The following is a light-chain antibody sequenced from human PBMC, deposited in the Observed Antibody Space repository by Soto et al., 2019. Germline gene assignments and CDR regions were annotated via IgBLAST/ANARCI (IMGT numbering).Light chain of an antibody. CDR3: PSYDSSLSGSDV. J-gene: IGLJ1*01. Sequence: QSVLTQPPSVSVAPGQRVTISCTGSSYNIGAGYDVHWYQQLPGTAPKLLIYGNSNRPSGVPDRFSGSKSGTSASLAITGLQAEDEADYYCPSYDSSLSGSDVFGTGTKLTVL. CDR1: SYNIGAGYD. CDR2: GNS. V-gene: IGLV1-40*01.